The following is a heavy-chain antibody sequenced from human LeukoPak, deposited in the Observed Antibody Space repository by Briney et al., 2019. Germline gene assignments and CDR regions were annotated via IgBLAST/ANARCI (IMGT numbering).Heavy chain of an antibody. J-gene: IGHJ5*02. V-gene: IGHV3-9*01. CDR1: GFTFDDYA. CDR3: AKEESGWFDP. Sequence: PGGSLRLSCAASGFTFDDYAMHWVRQAPGKGLEWVSGISWNSGSIGYADSVKGRFTISRDNAKNSLYLQMNSLRAEDTALYYCAKEESGWFDPWGQGTLVTVSS. CDR2: ISWNSGSI.